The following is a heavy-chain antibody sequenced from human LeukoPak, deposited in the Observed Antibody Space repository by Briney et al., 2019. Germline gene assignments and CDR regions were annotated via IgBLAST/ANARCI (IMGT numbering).Heavy chain of an antibody. V-gene: IGHV1-8*01. Sequence: ASVKVSCKASGYTFTSYDINWVRQAPGQGLEWMGWMNPNSGNTGYAQKFQGRVTMTRNTSISTAYMELSSLRSEDTAVYYCARTEGYYYDSSGLNYWGQGTLVTVSS. D-gene: IGHD3-22*01. CDR3: ARTEGYYYDSSGLNY. J-gene: IGHJ4*02. CDR1: GYTFTSYD. CDR2: MNPNSGNT.